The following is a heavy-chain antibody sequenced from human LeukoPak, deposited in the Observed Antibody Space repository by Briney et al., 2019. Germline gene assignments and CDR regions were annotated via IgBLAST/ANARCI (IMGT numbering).Heavy chain of an antibody. CDR3: ATSGYGDYRTY. Sequence: SGGSLRLSCAASGFTVSSNYMSWVRQAPGKGLEWVSVIYSGGSTYYADSVKGRFTIPRDNSKNTLYLQMNSLRAEDTAVYYCATSGYGDYRTYWGQGTPVTVSS. J-gene: IGHJ4*02. D-gene: IGHD4-17*01. CDR1: GFTVSSNY. CDR2: IYSGGST. V-gene: IGHV3-53*01.